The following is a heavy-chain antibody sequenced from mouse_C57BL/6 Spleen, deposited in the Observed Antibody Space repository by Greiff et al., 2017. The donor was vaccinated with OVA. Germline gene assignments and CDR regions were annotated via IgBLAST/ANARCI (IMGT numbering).Heavy chain of an antibody. Sequence: EVQGVESGEGLVKPGGSLKLSCAASGFTFSSYAMSWVRQTPEKRLEWVAYISSGGDYIYYADTVKGRFTISRDNARNTLYLQMSSLKSENTAMYYCTRVGYTYYAMDYWGQGTSVTVSS. CDR2: ISSGGDYI. CDR3: TRVGYTYYAMDY. D-gene: IGHD1-3*01. CDR1: GFTFSSYA. V-gene: IGHV5-9-1*02. J-gene: IGHJ4*01.